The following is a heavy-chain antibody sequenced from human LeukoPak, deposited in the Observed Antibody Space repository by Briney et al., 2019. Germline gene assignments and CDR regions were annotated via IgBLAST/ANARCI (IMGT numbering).Heavy chain of an antibody. V-gene: IGHV4-39*01. CDR2: IYYSGNT. J-gene: IGHJ4*02. CDR3: ARNADVTVASVTFDY. CDR1: GGSISSDSYY. D-gene: IGHD6-19*01. Sequence: SETLSLTCTVSGGSISSDSYYWGWIRQPPGKGLEWIGSIYYSGNTYYNPSLKSRVTVSLDTSKNQFSLRVSSMTAADTAVYFCARNADVTVASVTFDYWGQGTLVTVSS.